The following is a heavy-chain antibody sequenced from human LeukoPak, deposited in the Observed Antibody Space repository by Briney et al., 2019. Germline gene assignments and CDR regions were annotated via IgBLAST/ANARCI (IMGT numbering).Heavy chain of an antibody. J-gene: IGHJ4*02. CDR3: ARDRSGYYYFDY. V-gene: IGHV3-21*01. Sequence: PGGSLRLSCAASGFTFSSYSMNWVRQAPGKGLEWVSSISSSSSYIYYADSVKGRFTISRDNAKNSLCLQMNSLRAEDTAVYYCARDRSGYYYFDYWGQGTLVTVSS. CDR2: ISSSSSYI. CDR1: GFTFSSYS. D-gene: IGHD3-22*01.